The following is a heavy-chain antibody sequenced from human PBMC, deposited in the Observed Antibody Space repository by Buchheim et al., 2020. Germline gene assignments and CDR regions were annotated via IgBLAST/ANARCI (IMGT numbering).Heavy chain of an antibody. D-gene: IGHD4-11*01. Sequence: QMQLQESGPGLVKPLQTLSLTCTVSGGSINRGGYYWSWIRQHSVRGLEWIGYIYYTGATYYSPSLKSRVSISVDMSKHQFSLRVNSVTAADTAVYFCARDGYNNFGEYFAMDVWGQGT. CDR2: IYYTGAT. CDR3: ARDGYNNFGEYFAMDV. CDR1: GGSINRGGYY. V-gene: IGHV4-31*03. J-gene: IGHJ6*02.